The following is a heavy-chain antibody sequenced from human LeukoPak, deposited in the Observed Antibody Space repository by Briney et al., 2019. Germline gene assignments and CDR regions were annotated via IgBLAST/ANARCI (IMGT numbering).Heavy chain of an antibody. CDR3: ARGPSALYSYGPHNFDY. D-gene: IGHD5-18*01. CDR1: GGSISSYY. Sequence: SETLSLTCTVSGGSISSYYWSWIRQPPGKGLEWIGYIYYSGSTNYNPSLKSRITISVDTSKNQFSLKLSSVTAADTAVYYCARGPSALYSYGPHNFDYWGQGTLVTVSS. J-gene: IGHJ4*02. CDR2: IYYSGST. V-gene: IGHV4-59*01.